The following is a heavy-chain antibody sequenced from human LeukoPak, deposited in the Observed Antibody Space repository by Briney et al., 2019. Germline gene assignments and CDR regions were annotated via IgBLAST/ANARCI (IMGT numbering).Heavy chain of an antibody. Sequence: GGSLRLSCAASGFILRNEAMTWVRQAPGKGLEWVSRIKSQTHGATTDFAAPVKGRFSVSRDDSTSTLFLQMNSLKIEDTGVYYCALAWFGESRDGLDIWGHGTMVTVSS. V-gene: IGHV3-15*01. D-gene: IGHD3-10*01. CDR2: IKSQTHGATT. CDR1: GFILRNEA. CDR3: ALAWFGESRDGLDI. J-gene: IGHJ3*02.